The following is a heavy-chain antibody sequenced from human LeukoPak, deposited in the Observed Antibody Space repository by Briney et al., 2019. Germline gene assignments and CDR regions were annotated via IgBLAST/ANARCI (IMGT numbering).Heavy chain of an antibody. Sequence: GASVKVSCKASGYIFTNYAMHWVRQAPGQRPEWMGWINSGNGDTKYSQTFQDRVTITRDTSASTAYMGLSSLRSEDTAVYYCARGDCSNCYNADVWGKGTTVTVSS. D-gene: IGHD2-2*01. CDR2: INSGNGDT. CDR3: ARGDCSNCYNADV. CDR1: GYIFTNYA. J-gene: IGHJ6*04. V-gene: IGHV1-3*01.